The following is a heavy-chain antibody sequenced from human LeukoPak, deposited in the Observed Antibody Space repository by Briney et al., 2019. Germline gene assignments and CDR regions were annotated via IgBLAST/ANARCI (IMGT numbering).Heavy chain of an antibody. CDR2: IKQDGSEK. Sequence: GGSLRLSCAASGFTFSSYLMSWVRQAPGKGLEWVANIKQDGSEKYYVDSVKGRFTISRGNAKNSLYLQMNSLRAEDTAVYYCVREGYCSSTSCHVSADYWGQGTLVTVSS. CDR3: VREGYCSSTSCHVSADY. J-gene: IGHJ4*02. CDR1: GFTFSSYL. V-gene: IGHV3-7*01. D-gene: IGHD2-2*01.